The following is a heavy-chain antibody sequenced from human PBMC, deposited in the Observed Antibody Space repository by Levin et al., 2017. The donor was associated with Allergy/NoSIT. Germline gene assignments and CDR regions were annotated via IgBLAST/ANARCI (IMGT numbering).Heavy chain of an antibody. Sequence: GGSLRLSCVASGVAFSSYSMNWVRQAPGKGLEWISYISSSSSSIDYADSVKGRFTIFRVNAKNSLFLQMSRVREEETAVYFCAGMKRNRLQAFGIWGQGTMVTVTS. CDR3: AGMKRNRLQAFGI. J-gene: IGHJ3*02. CDR1: GVAFSSYS. V-gene: IGHV3-48*02. CDR2: ISSSSSSI.